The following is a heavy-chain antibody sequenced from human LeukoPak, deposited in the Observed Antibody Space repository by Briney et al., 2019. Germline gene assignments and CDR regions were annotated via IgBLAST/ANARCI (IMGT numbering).Heavy chain of an antibody. J-gene: IGHJ5*02. CDR2: IYYSGST. CDR3: ARGTGFDP. CDR1: GGSINSHIYY. Sequence: SETLSLTYTFSGGSINSHIYYWGWIRQPPGRGLEWIGSIYYSGSTYYNPSLKSRVTISVDTSKNQFSLKLSSVTAADTAVYYCARGTGFDPWGQGTLVTVSS. V-gene: IGHV4-39*07.